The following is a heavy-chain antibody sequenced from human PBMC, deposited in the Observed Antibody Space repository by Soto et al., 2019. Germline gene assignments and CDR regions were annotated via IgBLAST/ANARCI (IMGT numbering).Heavy chain of an antibody. D-gene: IGHD3-10*01. V-gene: IGHV3-30*18. J-gene: IGHJ4*02. CDR3: AKDKGVRSFDY. CDR1: GLTFSRHG. Sequence: QVQLVESGGGVVQPGRSLRLSCAASGLTFSRHGMHWVRQAPGKGLEWGAFISYDGSDTYYADSVKGRFTISRDDSRNTLYVQMSSLRAEDTAVYYCAKDKGVRSFDYWGQGTRVTVSS. CDR2: ISYDGSDT.